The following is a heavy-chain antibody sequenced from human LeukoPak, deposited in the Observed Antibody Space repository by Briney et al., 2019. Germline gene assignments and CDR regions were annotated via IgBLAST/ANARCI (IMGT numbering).Heavy chain of an antibody. J-gene: IGHJ5*02. CDR1: GYTFTNYY. V-gene: IGHV1-18*04. CDR3: ARAYGIYCSSTSCSYNWFDP. Sequence: GASAKDSCKSSGYTFTNYYMHWVRQAPGQGLEWMGWISAYNGNTNYAQKLQGRVTMTTDTSTSTAYMELRSLRSDDTAVYYCARAYGIYCSSTSCSYNWFDPWGQGTLVTVSS. CDR2: ISAYNGNT. D-gene: IGHD2-2*01.